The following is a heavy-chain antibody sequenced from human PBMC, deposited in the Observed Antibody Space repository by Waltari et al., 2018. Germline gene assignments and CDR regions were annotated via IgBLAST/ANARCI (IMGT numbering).Heavy chain of an antibody. Sequence: QVQLVQSGAEVKKPGSSVMVSCKASGGTFSSYPINWVRQAPGQGLEWMGGIIPIFGTANYAQKFQGRVTITADESTSTAYMELSSLRSEDTAVYYCARDRDSSGWYYFDYWGQGTLVTVSS. D-gene: IGHD6-19*01. V-gene: IGHV1-69*01. CDR2: IIPIFGTA. CDR3: ARDRDSSGWYYFDY. J-gene: IGHJ4*02. CDR1: GGTFSSYP.